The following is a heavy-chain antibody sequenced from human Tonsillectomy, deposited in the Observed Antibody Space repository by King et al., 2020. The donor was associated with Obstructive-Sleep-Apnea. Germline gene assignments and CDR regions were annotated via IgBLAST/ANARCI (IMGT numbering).Heavy chain of an antibody. CDR3: ARLSAEDGGKDRGYWYFDL. J-gene: IGHJ2*01. V-gene: IGHV5-51*01. CDR2: IYPGDSDT. CDR1: GYSFTSYW. Sequence: QLVQSGAEVKKPGESLKISCKGSGYSFTSYWIGWVRQMPGKGLEWMGIIYPGDSDTRYSPSFQGQVTISADKSISTAYLQWSSLKASDTAMYYCARLSAEDGGKDRGYWYFDLWGRGTLVTVSS. D-gene: IGHD4-23*01.